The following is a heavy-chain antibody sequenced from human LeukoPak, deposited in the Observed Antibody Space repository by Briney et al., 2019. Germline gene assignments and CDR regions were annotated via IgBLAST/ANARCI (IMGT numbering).Heavy chain of an antibody. CDR3: AKDLSKQHLVGRGGGGYYYYMDV. CDR1: GFTLSTYA. D-gene: IGHD6-13*01. V-gene: IGHV3-23*01. Sequence: GGSLRLSCAASGFTLSTYAMSWVRQTPGKGLEWVAATSSSDAGTYHADSVRGRFTISRDNSKNALYLQMNSLRAEDTAVYYCAKDLSKQHLVGRGGGGYYYYMDVWGKGTTVTISS. J-gene: IGHJ6*03. CDR2: TSSSDAGT.